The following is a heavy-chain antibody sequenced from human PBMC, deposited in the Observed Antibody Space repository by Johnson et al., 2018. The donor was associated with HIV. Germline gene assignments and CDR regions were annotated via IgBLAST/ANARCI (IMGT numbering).Heavy chain of an antibody. CDR1: VFTFSSYA. CDR3: ATFGGGSFHAFDI. J-gene: IGHJ3*02. CDR2: ISGNGGTT. D-gene: IGHD1-26*01. Sequence: VQLVESGGGVVQPGRSLRLSCAASVFTFSSYAMTWVRQAPGKGLEWVSSISGNGGTTYYADSVKGRFTISRDNSKNTLYLQMNSLRAEDTAVYYCATFGGGSFHAFDIWGQGTMVTVSS. V-gene: IGHV3-23*04.